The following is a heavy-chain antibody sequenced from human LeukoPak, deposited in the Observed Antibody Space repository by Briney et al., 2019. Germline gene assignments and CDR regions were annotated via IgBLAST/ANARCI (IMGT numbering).Heavy chain of an antibody. CDR1: GFTFSSYA. Sequence: GGSLRLSCAASGFTFSSYAMSWVRQDPGKGLEWVSAISGSGGSTYYADSVKGRFTISRDNSKNTLYLQMNSLRAEDTAVYYCAKVFLPYYYDSSGYYSFDYWGQGTLVTVSS. CDR2: ISGSGGST. J-gene: IGHJ4*02. V-gene: IGHV3-23*01. D-gene: IGHD3-22*01. CDR3: AKVFLPYYYDSSGYYSFDY.